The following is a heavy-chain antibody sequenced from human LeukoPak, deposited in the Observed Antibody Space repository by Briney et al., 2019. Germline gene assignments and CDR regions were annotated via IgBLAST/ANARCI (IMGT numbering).Heavy chain of an antibody. CDR1: GGSISRYY. CDR2: IYYSGST. J-gene: IGHJ4*02. Sequence: SETLSLTCTVSGGSISRYYWSWIRQPPGKGLEWIGYIYYSGSTNYNPSLKSRVTISVDTSKNQFSLKLTSVTAADTAVYYCARQPYSSSPVDYWGQGTLVTVSS. CDR3: ARQPYSSSPVDY. D-gene: IGHD6-6*01. V-gene: IGHV4-59*08.